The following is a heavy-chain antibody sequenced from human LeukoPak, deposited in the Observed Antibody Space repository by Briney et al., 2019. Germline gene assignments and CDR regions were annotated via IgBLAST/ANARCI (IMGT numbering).Heavy chain of an antibody. CDR3: ARGSMVRGVIHFDY. CDR1: GFTFSSYW. D-gene: IGHD3-10*01. V-gene: IGHV3-7*01. Sequence: GGXLXLSCAASGFTFSSYWMSWGRQAPGEGVGRVANIKQDGSEKYYVDSVKGRFTISRDNAKNPLYLQMNSLRAEDTAVYYCARGSMVRGVIHFDYWGQGTLVTVSS. J-gene: IGHJ4*02. CDR2: IKQDGSEK.